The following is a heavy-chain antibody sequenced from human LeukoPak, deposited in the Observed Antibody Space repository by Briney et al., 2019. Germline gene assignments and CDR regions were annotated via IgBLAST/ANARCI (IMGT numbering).Heavy chain of an antibody. J-gene: IGHJ5*02. Sequence: ASVKVSCKASGYSFTSYGISWVRQAPGQGLEWMGWISAYNGSTNYAQKLQGRVTMTTDTSTSTAYMELRSLRSDDTAVYYCARARYYDSSGRNWFDPWGQGTLVTVSS. D-gene: IGHD3-22*01. CDR2: ISAYNGST. V-gene: IGHV1-18*01. CDR3: ARARYYDSSGRNWFDP. CDR1: GYSFTSYG.